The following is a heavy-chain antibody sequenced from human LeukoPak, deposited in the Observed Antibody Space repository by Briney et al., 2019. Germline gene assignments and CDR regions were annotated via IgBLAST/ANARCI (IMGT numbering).Heavy chain of an antibody. CDR3: ARGPTVTTWDYFDY. CDR2: IIPIFGTA. V-gene: IGHV1-69*13. D-gene: IGHD4-17*01. CDR1: GYTFTSYG. J-gene: IGHJ4*02. Sequence: SVKVSCKASGYTFTSYGISWVRQAPGQGLEWMGGIIPIFGTANYAQKFQGRVTITADESTSTAYMELSSLRSEDTAVYYCARGPTVTTWDYFDYWGQGTLVTVSS.